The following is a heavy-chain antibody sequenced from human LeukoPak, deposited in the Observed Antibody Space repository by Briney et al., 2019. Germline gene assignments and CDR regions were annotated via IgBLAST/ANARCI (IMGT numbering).Heavy chain of an antibody. CDR3: ARVGGYFDL. Sequence: ASETLSLTCTVSGGSVNSGSGSYYWSWIRQPPGKGLEWIGYIYYSGSTNYNPSLKSRVTISVDKSKNQFSLKLSSVTAADTAVYYCARVGGYFDLRGRGTLVTVSS. CDR1: GGSVNSGSGSYY. J-gene: IGHJ2*01. CDR2: IYYSGST. D-gene: IGHD3-10*01. V-gene: IGHV4-61*01.